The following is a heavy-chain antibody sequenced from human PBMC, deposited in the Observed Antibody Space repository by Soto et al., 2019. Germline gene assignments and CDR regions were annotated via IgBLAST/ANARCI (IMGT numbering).Heavy chain of an antibody. V-gene: IGHV3-33*01. CDR2: IWLDGSNK. J-gene: IGHJ4*02. CDR1: GFTFSSYG. Sequence: QVQLVESGGGVVQPGRSLRLSCAASGFTFSSYGMHWVRQAPGKGLEWVAVIWLDGSNKYYADSVKGRFTISRDNSKNTLYLQMNSLRAADTAVYYCARGLWSFDYWGQGNLFTVSS. D-gene: IGHD5-18*01. CDR3: ARGLWSFDY.